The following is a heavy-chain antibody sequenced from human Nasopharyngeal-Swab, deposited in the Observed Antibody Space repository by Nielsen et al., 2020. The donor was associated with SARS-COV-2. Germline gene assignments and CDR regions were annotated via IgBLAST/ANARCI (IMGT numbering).Heavy chain of an antibody. CDR1: GFTFSSYA. V-gene: IGHV3-30*04. CDR3: ARDQAYYDSSGLDY. D-gene: IGHD3-22*01. J-gene: IGHJ4*02. Sequence: GESLKISCAASGFTFSSYAMHWVRQAPGKGLEWVAVISYDGSNKYYADSVKGRFTISRDNSKNTLYLQMNSLRAEDTAVYYCARDQAYYDSSGLDYWGQGTLVTVSS. CDR2: ISYDGSNK.